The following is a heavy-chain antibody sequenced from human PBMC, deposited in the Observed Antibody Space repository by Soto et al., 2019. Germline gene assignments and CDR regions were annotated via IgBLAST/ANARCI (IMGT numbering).Heavy chain of an antibody. D-gene: IGHD3-16*02. J-gene: IGHJ3*02. Sequence: GLDLEWLAVIYWDEDRRYSPSLKSRLIITKDTSKNQVFLIMTNMDPVDTATYYCAHLMITYGGVIGDDAFDMWGQGTLVTVSS. V-gene: IGHV2-5*02. CDR2: IYWDEDR. CDR3: AHLMITYGGVIGDDAFDM.